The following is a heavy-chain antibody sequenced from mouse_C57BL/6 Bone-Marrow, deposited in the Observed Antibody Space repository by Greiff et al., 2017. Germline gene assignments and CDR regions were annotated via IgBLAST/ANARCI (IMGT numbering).Heavy chain of an antibody. CDR1: GYTFTDYY. D-gene: IGHD1-1*01. J-gene: IGHJ2*01. Sequence: VQLQQSGAELVKPGASVKISCKASGYTFTDYYINWVKQRPGQGLEWIGKIGPGSGSTYYNEKFKGKAKLTADKSSSTAYMQLSSLTSEDSAVYFCARRANYGSRGFDYWGRGTALTVSS. CDR2: IGPGSGST. CDR3: ARRANYGSRGFDY. V-gene: IGHV1-77*01.